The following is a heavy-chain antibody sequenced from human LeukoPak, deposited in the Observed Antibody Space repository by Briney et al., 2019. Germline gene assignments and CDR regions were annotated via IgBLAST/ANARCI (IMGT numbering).Heavy chain of an antibody. CDR3: ARHSGIAVAGADFDY. CDR2: IYYSGST. D-gene: IGHD6-19*01. V-gene: IGHV4-59*08. Sequence: PSETLSLTCTVSGGSISSYYWSWIREPPGKGLNWMVYIYYSGSTNYNPSLKSRVTISVDTSKNQFSLKLSSVTAADTAVYYCARHSGIAVAGADFDYWGQGTLVTVSS. J-gene: IGHJ4*02. CDR1: GGSISSYY.